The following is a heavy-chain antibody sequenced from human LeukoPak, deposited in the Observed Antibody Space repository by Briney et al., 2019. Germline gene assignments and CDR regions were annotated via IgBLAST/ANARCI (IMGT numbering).Heavy chain of an antibody. Sequence: ASVKVSCKASDYTFTSYGIAWVRQAAGQGLKWMGWISADNGNTNYAQNLQGRVTMTTDTSTNTAYMELRSLTSDDTAVYYCARDGYFDYWGQGTLVTVSS. V-gene: IGHV1-18*01. CDR3: ARDGYFDY. J-gene: IGHJ4*02. CDR1: DYTFTSYG. CDR2: ISADNGNT.